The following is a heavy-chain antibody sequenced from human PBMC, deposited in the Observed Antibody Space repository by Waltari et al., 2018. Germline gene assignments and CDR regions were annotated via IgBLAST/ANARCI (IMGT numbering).Heavy chain of an antibody. D-gene: IGHD3-9*01. V-gene: IGHV3-53*01. J-gene: IGHJ4*02. CDR2: IKTSVAT. Sequence: EVQLVESGGGLIQPGESLRLSCAASGFIVSDHYMSWVRQAPGKGLEWVSLIKTSVATSYADPVTGRCTISRDRSQNTLYLQMTGLRAEDTAVYYCASYLSGHPYWGQGTPVIVSS. CDR3: ASYLSGHPY. CDR1: GFIVSDHY.